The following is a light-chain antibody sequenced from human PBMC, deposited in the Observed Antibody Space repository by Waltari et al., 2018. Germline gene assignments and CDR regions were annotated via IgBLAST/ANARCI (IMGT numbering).Light chain of an antibody. V-gene: IGLV4-69*01. Sequence: QLVLTQSPSASASLGASVKLTCTLSSGHSSYAIAWHQQQPEKGPRYLMKVNSDGSHKKGDGIPDRFSGSSSGTERYLTISCLQSKDAADYYCQTWGTGIQVFGGGTKLTVL. CDR1: SGHSSYA. CDR2: VNSDGSH. J-gene: IGLJ2*01. CDR3: QTWGTGIQV.